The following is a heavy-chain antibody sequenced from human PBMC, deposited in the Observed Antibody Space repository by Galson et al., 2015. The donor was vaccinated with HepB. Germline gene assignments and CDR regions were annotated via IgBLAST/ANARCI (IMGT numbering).Heavy chain of an antibody. Sequence: LSLTCTVSGGSISSGDDYWSWIRQPPGKGLEWIGYIYYSGSTYYNPSLKSRVTISVDTSKNQFSLKLSPVTAADTAVYYCARVPLLYYYGMDVWGQGTTVTVSS. CDR2: IYYSGST. J-gene: IGHJ6*02. CDR3: ARVPLLYYYGMDV. V-gene: IGHV4-30-4*01. CDR1: GGSISSGDDY.